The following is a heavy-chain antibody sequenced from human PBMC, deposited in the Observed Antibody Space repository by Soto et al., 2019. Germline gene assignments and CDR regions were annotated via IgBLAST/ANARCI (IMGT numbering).Heavy chain of an antibody. CDR3: ARVQYYDFWSGYSGTGYGMDV. J-gene: IGHJ6*02. D-gene: IGHD3-3*01. CDR2: IWYDGSNK. V-gene: IGHV3-33*01. CDR1: GFTFSSYG. Sequence: GGSLRLSCAASGFTFSSYGMHWVRQAPGKGLEWVAVIWYDGSNKYYADSVKGRFTISRDNSKNTLYLQMNSLRAEDTAVYYCARVQYYDFWSGYSGTGYGMDVWGQGTTVTVSS.